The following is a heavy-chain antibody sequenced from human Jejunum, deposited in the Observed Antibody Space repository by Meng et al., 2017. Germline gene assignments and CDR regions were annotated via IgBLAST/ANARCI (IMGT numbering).Heavy chain of an antibody. J-gene: IGHJ2*01. V-gene: IGHV4-31*01. CDR2: IYYSGST. CDR1: CASMSSGNYY. Sequence: LQGSGPGPVKPSQTPALTFTVSCASMSSGNYYWTWIRQHPGKGLEWIGYIYYSGSTYYNPSLQSLVTISIDMSENQFSLKLTSVTAADTAVYYCARVNWTSSYWYFDLWGRGTLVTVSS. CDR3: ARVNWTSSYWYFDL. D-gene: IGHD1-1*01.